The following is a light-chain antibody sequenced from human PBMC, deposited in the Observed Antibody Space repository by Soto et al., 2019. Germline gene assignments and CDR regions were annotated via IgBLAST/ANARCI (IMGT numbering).Light chain of an antibody. J-gene: IGKJ1*01. CDR1: QSINTW. CDR3: QQYNSYSWT. Sequence: DIPLTQSPSTLSASVGDRDTITCRASQSINTWLAWYQQKPGKAPKLLIYDASTLETGVPSRFSGSGSGTEFTLTISSLQPDDSATYFCQQYNSYSWTFAQGTKVDI. V-gene: IGKV1-5*01. CDR2: DAS.